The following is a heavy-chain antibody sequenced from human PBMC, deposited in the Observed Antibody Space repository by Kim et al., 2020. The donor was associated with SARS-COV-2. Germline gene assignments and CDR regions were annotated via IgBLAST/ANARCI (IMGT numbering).Heavy chain of an antibody. Sequence: GGSLRLSCAASGFSLSDQYMDWVRQAPGKGLEWVGRARNKANGYSPQYAASVNGRFTISRDDSKNSLYLQLNGLKTEDTAVYYCTGDLVGPTGMAYLGQGTLVTVSS. V-gene: IGHV3-72*01. CDR2: ARNKANGYSP. CDR3: TGDLVGPTGMAY. D-gene: IGHD1-26*01. CDR1: GFSLSDQY. J-gene: IGHJ4*02.